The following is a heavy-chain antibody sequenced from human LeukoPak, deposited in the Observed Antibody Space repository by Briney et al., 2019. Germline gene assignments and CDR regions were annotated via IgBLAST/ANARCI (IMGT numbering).Heavy chain of an antibody. CDR2: IIQDGREK. CDR1: GFTFSNYW. V-gene: IGHV3-7*05. J-gene: IGHJ4*02. D-gene: IGHD4-17*01. CDR3: ARDKAYGDSEDY. Sequence: PGGSLRLPCAASGFTFSNYWMSWVRQAPGKGLEWVANIIQDGREKYYVDSVKGRFTISRDNAKNSLYLQMNTLRAEDTAVYYCARDKAYGDSEDYWGQGTLVTVSS.